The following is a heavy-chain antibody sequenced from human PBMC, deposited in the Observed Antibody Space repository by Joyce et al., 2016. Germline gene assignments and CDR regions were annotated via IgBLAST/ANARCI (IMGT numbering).Heavy chain of an antibody. J-gene: IGHJ4*02. CDR3: AKILTATYSSGWFLDY. Sequence: QVQLVESGGGVVQPGRSLRLACAASGLLLSNYGGHWVRQAQCKGLECVAVISYDGMYKYYADSVKDRFTISRDNSKNTVFLEMNSLRTEDTAVYYCAKILTATYSSGWFLDYWGQGTLVTVSS. V-gene: IGHV3-30*18. D-gene: IGHD6-25*01. CDR1: GLLLSNYG. CDR2: ISYDGMYK.